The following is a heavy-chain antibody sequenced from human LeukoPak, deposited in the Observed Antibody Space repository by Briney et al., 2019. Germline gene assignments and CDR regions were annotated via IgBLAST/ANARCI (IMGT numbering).Heavy chain of an antibody. CDR1: GFTFTVYY. V-gene: IGHV1-2*02. CDR2: IKPNSGGT. J-gene: IGHJ6*02. CDR3: ARLGTVVSLHYYYGMDV. Sequence: ASVTVSFTASGFTFTVYYMHWMRQAPGQGREWMGWIKPNSGGTHYAQKFQGRVTMTRETSISTAYMELSSLRSDDTAVYFCARLGTVVSLHYYYGMDVWGQGTTVTVSS. D-gene: IGHD4-23*01.